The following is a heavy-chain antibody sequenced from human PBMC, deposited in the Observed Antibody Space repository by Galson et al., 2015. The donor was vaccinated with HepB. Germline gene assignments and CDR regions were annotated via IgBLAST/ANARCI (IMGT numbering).Heavy chain of an antibody. CDR3: AKGPRDTSFLWSGAY. CDR2: LSPRGEPT. CDR1: GFTFRDYV. Sequence: SLRLSCAASGFTFRDYVMSWVRQTPGKGLEWVSGLSPRGEPTYYADSVRGRFTISRDNSKNTLYLQMHSLRAEDTAFYYCAKGPRDTSFLWSGAYCGQGTPVTVSS. D-gene: IGHD3-10*01. V-gene: IGHV3-23*01. J-gene: IGHJ4*02.